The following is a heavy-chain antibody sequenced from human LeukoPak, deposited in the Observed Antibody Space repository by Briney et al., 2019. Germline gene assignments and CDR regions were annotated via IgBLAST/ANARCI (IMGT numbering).Heavy chain of an antibody. Sequence: KSSETLSLTCAVYGGSFSGYYWSWLRQPPGKGLEWIGEINHSGSTNYNPSLKSRVTISVDTSKNQFSLKLSSVTAADTAVYYCARGLLLWFGELLSPLYYFDYWGQGTLVTVSS. CDR1: GGSFSGYY. CDR2: INHSGST. J-gene: IGHJ4*02. D-gene: IGHD3-10*01. CDR3: ARGLLLWFGELLSPLYYFDY. V-gene: IGHV4-34*01.